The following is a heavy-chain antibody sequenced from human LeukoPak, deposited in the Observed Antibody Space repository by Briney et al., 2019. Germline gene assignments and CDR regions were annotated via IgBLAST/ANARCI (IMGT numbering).Heavy chain of an antibody. CDR2: ISSSSSTI. J-gene: IGHJ4*02. CDR3: ARNDFWSGYLYYYFDY. D-gene: IGHD3-3*01. CDR1: GFTFSSYS. V-gene: IGHV3-48*01. Sequence: GGSLRLSCAASGFTFSSYSMNWVRQAPGKGLEWVSYISSSSSTIYYADSVKGRFTISRDNAKNSLYLQMDSLRAEDTAVYYCARNDFWSGYLYYYFDYWGQGTLVTVSS.